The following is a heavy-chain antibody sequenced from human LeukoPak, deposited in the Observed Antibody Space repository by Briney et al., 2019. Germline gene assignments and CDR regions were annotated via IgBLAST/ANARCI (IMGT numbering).Heavy chain of an antibody. Sequence: SETLSLTCAVSGGSISSGGYYWSWIRQPPGKGLEWIAYISDIGSINYNPSLKSRVTISLDTSKNQFSLKLSSVTAADTAVYYCAGHHPRNTVDFWGQGTLVTVSS. J-gene: IGHJ4*02. CDR1: GGSISSGGYY. V-gene: IGHV4-61*08. CDR3: AGHHPRNTVDF. D-gene: IGHD2/OR15-2a*01. CDR2: ISDIGSI.